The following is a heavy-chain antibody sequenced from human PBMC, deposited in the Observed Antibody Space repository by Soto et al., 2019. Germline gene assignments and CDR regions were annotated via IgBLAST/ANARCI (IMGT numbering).Heavy chain of an antibody. D-gene: IGHD6-19*01. J-gene: IGHJ3*02. CDR1: GYSFTSYL. CDR2: IYPGDSDT. V-gene: IGHV5-51*01. Sequence: GESLKISCKGSGYSFTSYLIGWVRQMPGKGLEWMGIIYPGDSDTRYSPSFQGQVTISADKSISTAYLQWSSLKASDTAMYYCARRTAVADDAFDIWGQGTMVTVSS. CDR3: ARRTAVADDAFDI.